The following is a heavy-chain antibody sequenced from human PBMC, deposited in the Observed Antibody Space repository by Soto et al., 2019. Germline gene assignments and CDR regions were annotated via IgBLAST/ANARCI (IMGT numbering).Heavy chain of an antibody. V-gene: IGHV4-31*03. Sequence: CPVSVGSISSRGYYWSWIRQYPGKGLEWIGFIHYSGTTYYNPSLKSRVAISVDTSRNDFSLRLSSVTAADTAVYYCTTGGDASKPGYWGQGTLVTVSS. CDR1: VGSISSRGYY. D-gene: IGHD1-1*01. CDR3: TTGGDASKPGY. J-gene: IGHJ4*02. CDR2: IHYSGTT.